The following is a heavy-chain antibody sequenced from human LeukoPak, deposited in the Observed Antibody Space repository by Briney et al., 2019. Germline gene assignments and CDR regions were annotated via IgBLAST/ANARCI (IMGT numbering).Heavy chain of an antibody. Sequence: GGSLRLSCAASGFTFSSYAMHWVRQAPGKGLEWVAVISYDGSNKYYADSVKGRFTISRDNSKNTLYLQMNSLRAEDTAVYYCASDIQDGYSSSWYGYFDYWGQGTLVTVSS. J-gene: IGHJ4*02. CDR2: ISYDGSNK. CDR1: GFTFSSYA. V-gene: IGHV3-30-3*01. CDR3: ASDIQDGYSSSWYGYFDY. D-gene: IGHD6-13*01.